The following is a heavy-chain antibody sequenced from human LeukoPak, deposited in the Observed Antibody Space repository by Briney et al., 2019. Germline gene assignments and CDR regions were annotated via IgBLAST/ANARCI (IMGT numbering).Heavy chain of an antibody. V-gene: IGHV3-64*04. D-gene: IGHD5-18*01. CDR1: GFTFSSYA. J-gene: IGHJ4*02. Sequence: GGSLRLSCSASGFTFSSYAMHWVRQAPGKGLEYVSSISSNGGSTYYADSVKGRFTISRDNSKNTVYLQMNSLRAEDTAVYYCAGGYSHFDYWGQGTLVTASS. CDR2: ISSNGGST. CDR3: AGGYSHFDY.